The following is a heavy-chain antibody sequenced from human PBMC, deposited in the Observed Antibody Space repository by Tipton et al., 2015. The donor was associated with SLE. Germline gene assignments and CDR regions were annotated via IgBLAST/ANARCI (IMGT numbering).Heavy chain of an antibody. J-gene: IGHJ6*02. Sequence: SLRLSCEASGFTFSSYGMHWVRQAPGMGLEWVAVVWFDGSNQYYTDSVKGRFTISRDNSKNTLYLQMNSLRAEDTAVYYCAKDGFYGSVCPRSSCYGVDMWSQVSLVSVSS. CDR2: VWFDGSNQ. CDR1: GFTFSSYG. V-gene: IGHV3-33*06. D-gene: IGHD3-10*01. CDR3: AKDGFYGSVCPRSSCYGVDM.